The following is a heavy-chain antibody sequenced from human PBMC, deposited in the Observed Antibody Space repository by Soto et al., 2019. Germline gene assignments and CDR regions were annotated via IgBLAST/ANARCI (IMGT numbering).Heavy chain of an antibody. J-gene: IGHJ5*02. D-gene: IGHD6-19*01. CDR1: GGSFSGYY. Sequence: SETLSLTCAVYGGSFSGYYWSWIRQPPGKGLEWIGEINHSGSTNYNPSLKSRVTISVDTSKNQFSLKLSSVTAADTAVYYCARGLMYSSGQTYNWFDPWGQRTLVTVYS. CDR2: INHSGST. CDR3: ARGLMYSSGQTYNWFDP. V-gene: IGHV4-34*01.